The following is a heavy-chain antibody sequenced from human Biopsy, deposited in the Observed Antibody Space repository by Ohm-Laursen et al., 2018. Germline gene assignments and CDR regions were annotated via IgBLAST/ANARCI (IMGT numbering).Heavy chain of an antibody. D-gene: IGHD3-16*01. V-gene: IGHV4-59*01. CDR1: GGSIGSDY. CDR2: SHYSGST. J-gene: IGHJ4*02. CDR3: ARDSRGGHLNTTLITGKNLDS. Sequence: GTLSLTCTVSGGSIGSDYWAWIRQSPGKGLEWIAYSHYSGSTNYNPSLRHRVTISVDTSKNQFSLKLNSVTAADTAVYFCARDSRGGHLNTTLITGKNLDSWGQGILVTVSS.